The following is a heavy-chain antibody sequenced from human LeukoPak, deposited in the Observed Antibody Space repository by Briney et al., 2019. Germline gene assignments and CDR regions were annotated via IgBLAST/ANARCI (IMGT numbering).Heavy chain of an antibody. D-gene: IGHD3-10*01. J-gene: IGHJ4*02. V-gene: IGHV3-53*01. CDR3: VRDSDSFGFDH. CDR1: GFSVSSNF. CDR2: IYSIGST. Sequence: RGSPRLSCATSGFSVSSNFMSWVRQAPGKGLEWVSVIYSIGSTYYTDSVKGRFTISRDNSKSTVYLQMDSLRAEDTAVYYCVRDSDSFGFDHWGQGPLVPVSS.